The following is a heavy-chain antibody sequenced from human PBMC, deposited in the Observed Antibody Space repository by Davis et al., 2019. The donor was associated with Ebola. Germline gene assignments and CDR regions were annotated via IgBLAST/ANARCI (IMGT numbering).Heavy chain of an antibody. CDR1: GGSINSGEYS. J-gene: IGHJ5*02. CDR2: IYHSGST. V-gene: IGHV4-30-2*01. Sequence: MPSDTLSPTFAVSGGSINSGEYSWTWIRQPPGKGLEWIGYIYHSGSTAYNPSLKSRVTISIDRSKHQFSLRLTSVTAADTAVYYCARDPWGSGGGPFDPWGQGTLVTVSS. D-gene: IGHD3-16*01. CDR3: ARDPWGSGGGPFDP.